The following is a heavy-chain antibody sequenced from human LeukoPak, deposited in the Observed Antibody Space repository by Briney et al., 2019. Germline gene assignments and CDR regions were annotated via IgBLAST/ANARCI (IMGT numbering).Heavy chain of an antibody. CDR2: IKSKTDGGTT. D-gene: IGHD6-13*01. Sequence: GGSLRLSCAASGFTFSSYEMNWVRQAPGKGLEWVGRIKSKTDGGTTDYAAPVKGRFTISRDDSKNTLYLQMNSLKTEDTAVYYCTTDFLEAAAAGTNYWGQGTLVTVSS. CDR1: GFTFSSYE. J-gene: IGHJ4*02. CDR3: TTDFLEAAAAGTNY. V-gene: IGHV3-15*01.